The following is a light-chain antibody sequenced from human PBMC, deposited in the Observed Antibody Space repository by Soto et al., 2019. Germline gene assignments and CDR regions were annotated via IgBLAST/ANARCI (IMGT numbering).Light chain of an antibody. CDR1: QFVSSN. CDR3: QQYNAWPRT. V-gene: IGKV3-15*01. CDR2: GAS. J-gene: IGKJ1*01. Sequence: EVVMTQSPATLSVSPGERPTLSCRASQFVSSNLAWYQQKPGQAPRLLIYGASTRATGIPARFSGSGSGTEFTLTISSLQSEDFAVYYCQQYNAWPRTFGQGTKVEIK.